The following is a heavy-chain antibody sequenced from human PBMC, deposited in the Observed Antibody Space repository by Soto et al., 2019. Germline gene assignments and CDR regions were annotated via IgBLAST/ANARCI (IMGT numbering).Heavy chain of an antibody. CDR1: GFIFRSFG. CDR2: ISYDGSKK. CDR3: TYQNNLDSRSYGYYFDY. J-gene: IGHJ4*02. V-gene: IGHV3-30*03. D-gene: IGHD3-22*01. Sequence: QVQLVESGGGVVQPGRSLRLSCAASGFIFRSFGMHWVRQAPGKGLEWVTVISYDGSKKDYADSVNGLFTISRDNSNSTLYLQMNSIRTEDTAVYYCTYQNNLDSRSYGYYFDYWGQGTLVTVSS.